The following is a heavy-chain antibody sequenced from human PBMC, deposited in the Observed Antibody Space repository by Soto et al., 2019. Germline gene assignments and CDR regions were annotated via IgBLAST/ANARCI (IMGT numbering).Heavy chain of an antibody. CDR1: GFVFRGYG. J-gene: IGHJ4*02. CDR3: AKDGSSSTRNYFDY. Sequence: LRLSCAASGFVFRGYGMSWVRQAPGKGLEWVAAINGDGGSTYYADSVKGRFTISRDNSKNTLYLQMNSLRAEDTAVYYCAKDGSSSTRNYFDYWGQGTLVTVSS. CDR2: INGDGGST. V-gene: IGHV3-23*01. D-gene: IGHD6-6*01.